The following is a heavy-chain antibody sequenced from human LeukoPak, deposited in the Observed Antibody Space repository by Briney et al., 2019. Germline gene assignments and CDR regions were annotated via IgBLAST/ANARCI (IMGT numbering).Heavy chain of an antibody. CDR1: GFTFSSYA. J-gene: IGHJ5*02. CDR3: AKADSSGWYESNWFDP. V-gene: IGHV3-23*01. CDR2: ISGSGDSDST. Sequence: GGSLRLSCAASGFTFSSYAMSWVRQAPGKGLEWVSGISGSGDSDSTYYADSVKGRFTISRDNSRNTLYLQMSSLRAEDTAVYYCAKADSSGWYESNWFDPWGQGTLVTDSS. D-gene: IGHD6-19*01.